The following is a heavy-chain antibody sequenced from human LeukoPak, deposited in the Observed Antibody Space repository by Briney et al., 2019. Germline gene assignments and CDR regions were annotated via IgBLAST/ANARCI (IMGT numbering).Heavy chain of an antibody. V-gene: IGHV4-4*07. CDR2: IYSSGST. D-gene: IGHD2-2*01. Sequence: SETLSLTCSVSGGSTNSYYWSWIRQSGGKGLEWIGRIYSSGSTVYNPSLNSRLTMSIDTSKNQFSLTLKSVTATDTAVYYCARVKATSTSWTFDQWGQGALVTVSS. J-gene: IGHJ4*02. CDR3: ARVKATSTSWTFDQ. CDR1: GGSTNSYY.